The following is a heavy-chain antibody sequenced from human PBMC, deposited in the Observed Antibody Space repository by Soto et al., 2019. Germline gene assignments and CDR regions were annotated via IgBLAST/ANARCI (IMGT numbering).Heavy chain of an antibody. D-gene: IGHD1-26*01. CDR2: ISGSGGST. J-gene: IGHJ3*02. V-gene: IGHV3-23*01. CDR1: GFTFSSYA. Sequence: GGSLRLSCAASGFTFSSYAMSWVRQAPGKGLEWVSDISGSGGSTYYADSVKGRFTISRDNSKNTVYLQMNSLRDEDTAVYYCARATSGSFDALDMWGQGTMVTVSS. CDR3: ARATSGSFDALDM.